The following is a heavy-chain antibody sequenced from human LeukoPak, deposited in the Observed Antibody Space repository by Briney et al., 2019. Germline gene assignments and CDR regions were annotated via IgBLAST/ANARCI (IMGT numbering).Heavy chain of an antibody. Sequence: KPSETLSLTCTVSGGSISSYYWSWVRQPPGKGLEWIGYIYYSGSTNYNPSLKSRVTISVDTSKNQFSLKLSSVTAADTAVYYCARTQPFNWNYLGVNWFDPWGQGTLVTVSS. D-gene: IGHD1-7*01. J-gene: IGHJ5*02. CDR2: IYYSGST. CDR1: GGSISSYY. CDR3: ARTQPFNWNYLGVNWFDP. V-gene: IGHV4-59*01.